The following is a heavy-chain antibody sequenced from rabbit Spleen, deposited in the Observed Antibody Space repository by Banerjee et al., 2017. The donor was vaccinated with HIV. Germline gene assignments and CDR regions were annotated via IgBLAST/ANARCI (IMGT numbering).Heavy chain of an antibody. V-gene: IGHV1S40*01. J-gene: IGHJ4*01. D-gene: IGHD7-1*01. CDR1: GFSFSSSDY. CDR3: GRSSNAGYAGYGYGSNL. CDR2: IYTGGSGGI. Sequence: QSLEESGGGLVQPEGSLALTCKASGFSFSSSDYIYWVRQAPGKGLEWIGCIYTGGSGGIYYASWARGRLTISKTSSTTVTLQMTSLTAADTATYFCGRSSNAGYAGYGYGSNLWGQGTLVTVS.